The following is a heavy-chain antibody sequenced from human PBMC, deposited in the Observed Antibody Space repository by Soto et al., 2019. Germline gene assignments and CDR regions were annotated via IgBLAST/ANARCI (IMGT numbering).Heavy chain of an antibody. Sequence: SETLSLTCAVSGGSISSGGYSWSWIRQPPGKGLEWIGYIYHSGSTYYNPSLKSRVTISVDRSKNQFSLKLSSVTAADTAVYYCARTYCGGDCSWFDPWGQGTLVTV. CDR2: IYHSGST. D-gene: IGHD2-21*02. CDR3: ARTYCGGDCSWFDP. CDR1: GGSISSGGYS. V-gene: IGHV4-30-2*01. J-gene: IGHJ5*02.